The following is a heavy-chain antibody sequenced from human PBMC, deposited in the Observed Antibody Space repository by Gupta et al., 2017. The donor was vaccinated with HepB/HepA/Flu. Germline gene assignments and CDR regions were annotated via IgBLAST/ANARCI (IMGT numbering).Heavy chain of an antibody. Sequence: QVQLVQSGAEVKKPGASVTVSCKASRYPFTGYFIHWVRQAPGQGLEWMGWINTNSGGTNEAQKFQGRVTMSRDTSSSKAYMEMSRLRSDDTAVYYCAREREGKGGQGYWGQGNLVTVSS. D-gene: IGHD1-26*01. CDR1: RYPFTGYF. CDR2: INTNSGGT. V-gene: IGHV1-2*02. CDR3: AREREGKGGQGY. J-gene: IGHJ4*02.